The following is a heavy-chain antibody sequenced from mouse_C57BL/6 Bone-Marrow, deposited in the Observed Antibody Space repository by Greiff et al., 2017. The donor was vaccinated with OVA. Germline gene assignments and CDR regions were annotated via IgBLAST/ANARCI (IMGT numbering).Heavy chain of an antibody. D-gene: IGHD1-1*01. J-gene: IGHJ3*01. CDR1: GYTFTNYW. V-gene: IGHV1-63*01. Sequence: VQVQQSGAELVRPGTSVKMSCKASGYTFTNYWIGWAKQRPGHGLEWIGDIYPGGGYTNYNEKFKGKATLTADKSSSTAYMQFSSLTSEDSAIYYCARSYYYGSSLFAYWGQGTLVTVSA. CDR3: ARSYYYGSSLFAY. CDR2: IYPGGGYT.